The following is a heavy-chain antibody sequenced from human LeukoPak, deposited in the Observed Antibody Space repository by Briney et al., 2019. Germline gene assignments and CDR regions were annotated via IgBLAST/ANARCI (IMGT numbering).Heavy chain of an antibody. CDR3: ARDPYYYDSSGYYP. V-gene: IGHV3-48*01. CDR1: GFTLSSYS. D-gene: IGHD3-22*01. J-gene: IGHJ5*02. CDR2: ISSSSSTI. Sequence: GGSLRLSCAASGFTLSSYSMNWVRQAPGKGLEWVSYISSSSSTIYYADSVKGRFTISRDNAKNSLYLQMNSLRAEDTAVYYCARDPYYYDSSGYYPWGQGTLVTVSS.